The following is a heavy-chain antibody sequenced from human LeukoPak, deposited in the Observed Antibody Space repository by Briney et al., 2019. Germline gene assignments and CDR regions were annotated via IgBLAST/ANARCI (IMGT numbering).Heavy chain of an antibody. D-gene: IGHD3-22*01. V-gene: IGHV3-9*01. Sequence: GRSLRLSCAASGFTFDDYAMHWVRQAPGKGLEWVSGISWNSGSTYYADSVKGRFTISRDNSKNTLYLQMNSLRAEDTAVYYCARKGYYDSSGYSHWGQGTLVTVSS. CDR1: GFTFDDYA. J-gene: IGHJ1*01. CDR3: ARKGYYDSSGYSH. CDR2: ISWNSGST.